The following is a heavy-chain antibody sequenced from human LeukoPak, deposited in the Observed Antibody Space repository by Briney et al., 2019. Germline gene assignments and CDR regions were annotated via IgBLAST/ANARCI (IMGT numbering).Heavy chain of an antibody. CDR2: FYSGGNT. D-gene: IGHD3-10*01. CDR3: ARGASSTYYYGSGSLYYFDY. Sequence: GGSLRLSCVASGFSVSTNYMSWVRQAPGEGLEWVSVFYSGGNTYYADSVKGRFTISRDNSKNTLYLQMNSLRAEDTAVYYCARGASSTYYYGSGSLYYFDYWGQGTLVTVSS. V-gene: IGHV3-53*05. CDR1: GFSVSTNY. J-gene: IGHJ4*02.